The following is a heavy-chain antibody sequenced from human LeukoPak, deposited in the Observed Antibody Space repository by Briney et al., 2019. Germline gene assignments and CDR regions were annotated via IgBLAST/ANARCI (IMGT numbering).Heavy chain of an antibody. CDR3: ARDMGGYYGSGSYYKGFIY. V-gene: IGHV3-48*03. CDR2: ISSSGSTI. CDR1: GFTFSSYE. Sequence: GGSLRLSCAASGFTFSSYEMNWVRQAPGKGLEWVSYISSSGSTIYYADSVKGRFTISRDNAKNSLYLQMNSLRAEDTAVYYCARDMGGYYGSGSYYKGFIYWGQGTLVTVSS. D-gene: IGHD3-10*01. J-gene: IGHJ4*02.